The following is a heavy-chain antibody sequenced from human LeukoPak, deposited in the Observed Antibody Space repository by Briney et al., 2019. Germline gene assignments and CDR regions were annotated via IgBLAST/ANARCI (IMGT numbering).Heavy chain of an antibody. Sequence: SQTLSLTCTVSGGSISSGGYYWSWIRQHSGKGLEWIGYIYYSGSTYYNPSLKSRVTISVDTSKNQFSLKLSSVTAADTAVYYCARDRGSGSYYNGYWSFDLWGRGTLVTVSS. J-gene: IGHJ2*01. CDR2: IYYSGST. D-gene: IGHD3-10*01. V-gene: IGHV4-31*03. CDR1: GGSISSGGYY. CDR3: ARDRGSGSYYNGYWSFDL.